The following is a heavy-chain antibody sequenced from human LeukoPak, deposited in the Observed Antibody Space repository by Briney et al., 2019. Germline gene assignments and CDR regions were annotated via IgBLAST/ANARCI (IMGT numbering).Heavy chain of an antibody. CDR1: GFTFSSYW. V-gene: IGHV3-7*01. Sequence: GGSLRLSCAASGFTFSSYWMSWVRQAPGKELEWVANIKQDGSEKYYVDSVEGRFTISRDNSKNSLYLQMNSLRAEDTAVYYCAREGYGPLDFWGQGTLVTVSS. J-gene: IGHJ4*02. CDR2: IKQDGSEK. CDR3: AREGYGPLDF. D-gene: IGHD4-17*01.